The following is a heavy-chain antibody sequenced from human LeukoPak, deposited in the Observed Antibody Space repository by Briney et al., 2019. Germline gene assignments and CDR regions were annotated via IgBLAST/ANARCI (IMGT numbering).Heavy chain of an antibody. CDR3: ARPYYYDSRIDP. Sequence: PSETLSLTCTVSGGSISSGDYYWSWIRQPPGKGLEWIAYMYYSGSTYYNSSLKSRVTMSADTSKNQLSLKLSSVTAADTAVYYCARPYYYDSRIDPWGQGILVTVSS. CDR1: GGSISSGDYY. D-gene: IGHD3-22*01. V-gene: IGHV4-30-4*01. CDR2: MYYSGST. J-gene: IGHJ5*02.